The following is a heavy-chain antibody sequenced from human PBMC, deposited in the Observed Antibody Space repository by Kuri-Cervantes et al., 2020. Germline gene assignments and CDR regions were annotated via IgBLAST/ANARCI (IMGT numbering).Heavy chain of an antibody. CDR2: ISSSASTI. CDR1: GFTFSDYY. CDR3: ARDRRSSSGSYAAY. D-gene: IGHD1-26*01. V-gene: IGHV3-11*04. J-gene: IGHJ4*02. Sequence: GESLKISCAASGFTFSDYYMSWIRQAPGKGLEWVSYISSSASTIYYADSVKGRFTISRDNSKNTLYLQMNSLRAGDTAVYYCARDRRSSSGSYAAYWGRGTLVTVSS.